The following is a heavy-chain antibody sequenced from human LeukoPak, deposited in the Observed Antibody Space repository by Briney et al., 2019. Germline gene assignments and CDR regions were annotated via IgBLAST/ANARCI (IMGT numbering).Heavy chain of an antibody. J-gene: IGHJ2*01. Sequence: SVKVSCKASGFTFTSSAMQWVRQARGQRLEWIGWIVVGSGNTNYAQKFQGRVTMTRDTSTSTVYMELSSLRSEDTAVYYCARDGGSYRAFDLWGRGTLVTVSS. D-gene: IGHD1-26*01. CDR1: GFTFTSSA. CDR2: IVVGSGNT. V-gene: IGHV1-58*02. CDR3: ARDGGSYRAFDL.